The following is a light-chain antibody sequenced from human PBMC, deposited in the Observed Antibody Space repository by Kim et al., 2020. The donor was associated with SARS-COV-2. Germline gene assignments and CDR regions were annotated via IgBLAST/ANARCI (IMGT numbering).Light chain of an antibody. Sequence: LSQGERATLSCRACQSISSSYLAWYQQKPGQAPRLLIYGASSRATGIPDRFSGSGSGTDFTLTIGGLEPEDFAVYYCQKYGSSATFGQGTKVDIK. CDR3: QKYGSSAT. V-gene: IGKV3-20*01. CDR2: GAS. CDR1: QSISSSY. J-gene: IGKJ1*01.